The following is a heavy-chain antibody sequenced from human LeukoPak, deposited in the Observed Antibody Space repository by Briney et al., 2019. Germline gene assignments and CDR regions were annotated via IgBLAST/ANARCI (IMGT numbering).Heavy chain of an antibody. CDR3: AKASTYYYDSSGYQNWFDP. J-gene: IGHJ5*02. CDR2: ISYDGSNK. CDR1: GFTFSSYG. D-gene: IGHD3-22*01. V-gene: IGHV3-30*18. Sequence: GGSLRLSCAASGFTFSSYGMHWVRQAPGKGLEWVAVISYDGSNKYYADSVKGRFTISRDNSKNTLYLQMNSLRAEDTAVYYCAKASTYYYDSSGYQNWFDPWGQGTLVTVSS.